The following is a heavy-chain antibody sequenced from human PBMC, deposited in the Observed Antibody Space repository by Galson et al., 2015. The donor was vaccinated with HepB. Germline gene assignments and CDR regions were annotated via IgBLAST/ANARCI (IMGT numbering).Heavy chain of an antibody. Sequence: SLRLSCAASGFTFSNAWMSWVRQAPGKGLEWVGRIKSKTDGGTTDYAAPVKGRFTISRDDSKNTLYLQMNSLKTEDTAVYYCTTGSDYGDYDYYYYGMDVWGQGTTVTVSS. CDR3: TTGSDYGDYDYYYYGMDV. CDR1: GFTFSNAW. J-gene: IGHJ6*02. CDR2: IKSKTDGGTT. V-gene: IGHV3-15*01. D-gene: IGHD4-17*01.